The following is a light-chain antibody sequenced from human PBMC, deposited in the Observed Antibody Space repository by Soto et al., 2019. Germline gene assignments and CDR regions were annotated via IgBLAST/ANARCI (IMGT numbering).Light chain of an antibody. CDR2: VAS. CDR3: QQRDIWPWK. J-gene: IGKJ1*01. CDR1: QSISSY. Sequence: EIVLTQSPATPSLSPGGRATLPCRASQSISSYSAWYQQKRGQAPRLLIYVASNRATGIPARFSGSGSGTDFTLTISSLEPEDFAVYYCQQRDIWPWKCGQGTKVDIK. V-gene: IGKV3-11*01.